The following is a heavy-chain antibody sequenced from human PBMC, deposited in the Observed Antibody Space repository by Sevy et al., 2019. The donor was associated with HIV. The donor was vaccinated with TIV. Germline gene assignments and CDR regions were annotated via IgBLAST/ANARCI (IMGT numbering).Heavy chain of an antibody. J-gene: IGHJ4*02. CDR2: FDPEDDET. D-gene: IGHD3-22*01. V-gene: IGHV1-24*01. CDR3: ATTKDYYDSSGYPFDD. CDR1: GDTLNVLS. Sequence: ASVKVSCKVSGDTLNVLSMHWVRQAPGKGLEWMATFDPEDDETFYAQKFQGRVTLTEDTSTGTAYMGLSSLRSDDTALYFCATTKDYYDSSGYPFDDWGQGTLVTVSS.